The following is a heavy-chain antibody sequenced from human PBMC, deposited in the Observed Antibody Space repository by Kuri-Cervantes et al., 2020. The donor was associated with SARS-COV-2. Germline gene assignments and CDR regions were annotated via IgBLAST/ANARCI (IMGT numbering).Heavy chain of an antibody. CDR3: ARINIVATTAFDY. CDR1: GFTFSSYD. D-gene: IGHD5-12*01. J-gene: IGHJ4*02. Sequence: LSLTCAASGFTFSSYDMHWVRQAPGKGLEWVSYISSSSSTIYYADSVKGRFTISRDNAKNSLYLQMNSLRAEDTAVYYCARINIVATTAFDYWGQGTLVTVSS. V-gene: IGHV3-48*01. CDR2: ISSSSSTI.